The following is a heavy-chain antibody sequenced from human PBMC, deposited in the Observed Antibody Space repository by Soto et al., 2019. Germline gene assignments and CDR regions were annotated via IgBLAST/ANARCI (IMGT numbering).Heavy chain of an antibody. Sequence: PGGSLRLSCAASGFTFSSYGMHWVRQAPGKGLEWVAVISYDGSNKYYADSLKGLFTISRDNSKNTLYLQMNSLRAEDTAVYYCAKGANHIVVVPAVDDPHEYFQHWGQGTLVTVSS. CDR3: AKGANHIVVVPAVDDPHEYFQH. D-gene: IGHD2-2*01. CDR1: GFTFSSYG. V-gene: IGHV3-30*18. J-gene: IGHJ1*01. CDR2: ISYDGSNK.